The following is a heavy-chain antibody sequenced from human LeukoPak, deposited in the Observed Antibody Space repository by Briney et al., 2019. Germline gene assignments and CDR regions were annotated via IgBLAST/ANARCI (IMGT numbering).Heavy chain of an antibody. V-gene: IGHV4-59*01. CDR3: ARAFSAWPHAFDI. CDR1: GGYMSTYY. D-gene: IGHD6-19*01. Sequence: PSGTLSLTCTVSGGYMSTYYWGWVRQPPGKGLEGMGYISYSGSTTYHPSLNSRVTISLDTSKNQFSLMVTSVTAADTAVYFCARAFSAWPHAFDIWGRGTMVTVSS. CDR2: ISYSGST. J-gene: IGHJ3*02.